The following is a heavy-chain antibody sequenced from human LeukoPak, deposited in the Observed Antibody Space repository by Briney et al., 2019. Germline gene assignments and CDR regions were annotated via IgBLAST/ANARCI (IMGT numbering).Heavy chain of an antibody. Sequence: SQTLSLTCALSGESVSSNSADWNWLRQSPWRGLEWLGRTYYRSQWYSESAASVKSRITVNPDTSKNQVSLQLNSVTPEDTAVYYCARGRGSRRIEYWGQGTLVTVSS. CDR2: TYYRSQWYS. D-gene: IGHD3-16*01. J-gene: IGHJ4*02. V-gene: IGHV6-1*01. CDR1: GESVSSNSAD. CDR3: ARGRGSRRIEY.